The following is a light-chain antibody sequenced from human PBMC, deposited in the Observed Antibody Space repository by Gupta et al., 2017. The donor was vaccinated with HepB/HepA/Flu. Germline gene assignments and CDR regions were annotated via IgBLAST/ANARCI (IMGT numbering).Light chain of an antibody. CDR1: NIGSKN. CDR3: QVWDITTAHVV. CDR2: RDS. V-gene: IGLV3-9*01. Sequence: SYELTQPLSVSVALGQTARITCGGNNIGSKNVHWYQQMPGQAPVLVIYRDSNRPSEIPERFSGSNSANTATLTISRAQAGDEADYYCQVWDITTAHVVFGGGTNLTVL. J-gene: IGLJ2*01.